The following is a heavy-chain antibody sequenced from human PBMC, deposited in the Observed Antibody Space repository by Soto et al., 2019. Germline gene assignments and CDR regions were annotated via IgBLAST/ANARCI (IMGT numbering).Heavy chain of an antibody. J-gene: IGHJ4*01. Sequence: PGRSMRLSWAPSGITSSSYRLNWVRQPPGKGLERVSSISSSSSYIYYADSVKGRFTISRDTAKNSLYLQMNSLRAEDTAVYYCARAISVYDFAYWGQGTLVPV. CDR3: ARAISVYDFAY. CDR2: ISSSSSYI. CDR1: GITSSSYR. D-gene: IGHD3-3*01. V-gene: IGHV3-21*01.